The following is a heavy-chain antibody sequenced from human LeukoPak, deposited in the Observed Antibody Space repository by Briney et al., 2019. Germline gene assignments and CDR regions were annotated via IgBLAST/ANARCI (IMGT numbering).Heavy chain of an antibody. CDR1: GGSISSSSYY. CDR3: ARRSCSGGTCYESRGWFDS. V-gene: IGHV4-39*07. J-gene: IGHJ5*01. D-gene: IGHD2-15*01. CDR2: NSGST. Sequence: SETLSLTCTVSGGSISSSSYYWDWIRQPPGKGLEWIGSNSGSTYYNPSLKSRVTISVDTSKNQFSLKLSSVTAADTAVYYCARRSCSGGTCYESRGWFDSWGQGTLVTVSS.